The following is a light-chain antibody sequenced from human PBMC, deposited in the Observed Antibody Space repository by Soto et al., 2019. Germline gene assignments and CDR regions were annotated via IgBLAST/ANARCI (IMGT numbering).Light chain of an antibody. J-gene: IGKJ2*01. V-gene: IGKV3-20*01. Sequence: EIVLTQSPGTLSLSPGERATLSCRASQSVSSGYLAWYQQKPGQAPRLLIYGASSRATGIQDRFSGSGSGTDFTLTISRLEPEDFAVYYCQQYNDSPLTFGQGTKLEIK. CDR3: QQYNDSPLT. CDR1: QSVSSGY. CDR2: GAS.